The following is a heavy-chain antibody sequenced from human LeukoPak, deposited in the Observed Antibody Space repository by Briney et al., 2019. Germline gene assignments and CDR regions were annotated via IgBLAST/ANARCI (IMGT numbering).Heavy chain of an antibody. CDR3: ARERGYSYGYYL. J-gene: IGHJ4*02. Sequence: ASVKVSCKASGYTFTGYYMHWVRQAPGQGLERMGRINPNSGGTNYAQKFQGRVTMTRDTSISTAYMELSRLRSDDTAVYYCARERGYSYGYYLWGQGTLVTVSS. V-gene: IGHV1-2*06. CDR2: INPNSGGT. D-gene: IGHD5-18*01. CDR1: GYTFTGYY.